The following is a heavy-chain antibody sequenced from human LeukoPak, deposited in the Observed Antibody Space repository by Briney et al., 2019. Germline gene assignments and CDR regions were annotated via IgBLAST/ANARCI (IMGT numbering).Heavy chain of an antibody. V-gene: IGHV3-23*01. D-gene: IGHD5-12*01. CDR2: IVASSSAT. CDR3: AKGGYDYVEVGYFDS. CDR1: GFNLNNYA. J-gene: IGHJ4*02. Sequence: GGSLRLSCGASGFNLNNYAVMWVRQAPGEGLECVSHIVASSSATFYADSVKGRFTISRDHSRNTLYLQMNSLRAEDTALYYCAKGGYDYVEVGYFDSWGQGTLSPSPQ.